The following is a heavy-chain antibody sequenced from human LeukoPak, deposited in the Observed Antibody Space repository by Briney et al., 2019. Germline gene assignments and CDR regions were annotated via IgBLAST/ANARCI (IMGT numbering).Heavy chain of an antibody. V-gene: IGHV3-30-3*01. CDR1: GFTFSSYA. Sequence: GGSLRLSCAASGFTFSSYAVHWVRQAPGKGLEWVAVISYDGSNKYYADSVKGRFTISRDNSKNTLYLQMNSLRAEDTAVYYCARPIVVVTWAHDAFDIWGQGTMVTVSS. J-gene: IGHJ3*02. CDR3: ARPIVVVTWAHDAFDI. CDR2: ISYDGSNK. D-gene: IGHD3-22*01.